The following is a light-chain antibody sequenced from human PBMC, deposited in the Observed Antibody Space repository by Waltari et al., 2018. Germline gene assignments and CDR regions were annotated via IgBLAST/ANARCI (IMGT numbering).Light chain of an antibody. CDR2: WAS. Sequence: VLYSANNKNYLAWYQQKPGQPPKLLIYWASTRESGVPDRFRGSGSGTDFTLTISSPQAEDVAVYYCQQYYTTPLTFGGGTKVEIK. V-gene: IGKV4-1*01. J-gene: IGKJ4*01. CDR1: VLYSANNKNY. CDR3: QQYYTTPLT.